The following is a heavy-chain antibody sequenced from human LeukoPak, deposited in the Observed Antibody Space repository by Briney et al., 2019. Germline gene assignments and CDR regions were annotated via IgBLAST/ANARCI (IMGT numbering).Heavy chain of an antibody. V-gene: IGHV1-3*01. CDR2: INGGNGDT. CDR1: GYTFTNYV. CDR3: ARDDCGDTCYPGGH. J-gene: IGHJ4*02. Sequence: ASVKVSCKASGYTFTNYVVHWVRQAPGQRPEWMGWINGGNGDTKYSQNFQGRVTITRDTSASTAYMELSSLTSEDTALYYCARDDCGDTCYPGGHWGQGTLVTVSS. D-gene: IGHD2-21*01.